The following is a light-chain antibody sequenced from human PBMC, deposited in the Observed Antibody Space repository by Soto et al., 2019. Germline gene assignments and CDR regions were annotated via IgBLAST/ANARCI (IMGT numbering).Light chain of an antibody. CDR1: SSDGGGYNY. V-gene: IGLV2-14*01. CDR3: SSYTSSSTLGV. Sequence: QSVLTQPASVSGSPGQSITLSCTGTSSDGGGYNYVSWYQQHPGKAPKLMIYDVSNRPSGVSNRFSGSKSVNTASLTISGRQAEDEADYYCSSYTSSSTLGVFGGGTELTVL. J-gene: IGLJ2*01. CDR2: DVS.